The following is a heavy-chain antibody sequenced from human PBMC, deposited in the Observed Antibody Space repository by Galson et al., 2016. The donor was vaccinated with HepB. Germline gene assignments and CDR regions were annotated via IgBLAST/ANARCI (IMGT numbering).Heavy chain of an antibody. Sequence: SVKVSCKASRYTFTGYYMHWVRQAPGQGLEWMGWINPNSGGTNYAQKFQGRVTMTRDTSISTAYMELSRLRSDDTAVYYCSKWFGELLRPADFDYWGQGTLVTVSS. CDR3: SKWFGELLRPADFDY. D-gene: IGHD3-10*01. CDR1: RYTFTGYY. J-gene: IGHJ4*02. V-gene: IGHV1-2*02. CDR2: INPNSGGT.